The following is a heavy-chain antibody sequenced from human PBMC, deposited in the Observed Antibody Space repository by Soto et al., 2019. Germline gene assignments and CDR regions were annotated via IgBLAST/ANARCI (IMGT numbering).Heavy chain of an antibody. V-gene: IGHV3-7*01. D-gene: IGHD2-15*01. J-gene: IGHJ5*02. CDR3: ARDANMTNWFDX. CDR2: INKDGSEK. CDR1: GFTFSSYW. Sequence: PGGSLRLSCAASGFTFSSYWMSWVRQAPGKGMEWVSNINKDGSEKYYVDSVKGRFTISRDNAKNSLYLQMNSLRAEDTAVYYCARDANMTNWFDXWGQGTLFTVSX.